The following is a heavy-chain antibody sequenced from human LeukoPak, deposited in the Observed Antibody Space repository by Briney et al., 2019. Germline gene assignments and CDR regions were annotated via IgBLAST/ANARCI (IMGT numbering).Heavy chain of an antibody. Sequence: GGSLRLSCAASGFTVSDNYMTWVRKAPGKGLEWVAVTWYDGSNKDYADSVKGRFTISRDNSKNTLYLQMSGLRAEDTAVYYCATSAHIEVGTAPPPDYWGQGTLVTVTS. CDR2: TWYDGSNK. D-gene: IGHD2-21*02. CDR3: ATSAHIEVGTAPPPDY. CDR1: GFTVSDNY. J-gene: IGHJ4*02. V-gene: IGHV3-33*08.